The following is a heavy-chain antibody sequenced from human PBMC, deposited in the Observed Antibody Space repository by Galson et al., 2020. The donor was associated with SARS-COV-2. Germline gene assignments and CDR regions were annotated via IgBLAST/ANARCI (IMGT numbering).Heavy chain of an antibody. CDR2: INPSTGSA. J-gene: IGHJ6*02. CDR1: GYRFTAYY. Sequence: ASLTLSSPASGYRFTAYYLYWVRQAPRQGLAYMGSINPSTGSASYGQKFQDLVPMTSDMSITTAFLKLSGLRFDDTAVYYCVRGLSGDWPYYYFYGMDVWGQGTTVTVSS. V-gene: IGHV1-2*02. CDR3: VRGLSGDWPYYYFYGMDV. D-gene: IGHD2-21*02.